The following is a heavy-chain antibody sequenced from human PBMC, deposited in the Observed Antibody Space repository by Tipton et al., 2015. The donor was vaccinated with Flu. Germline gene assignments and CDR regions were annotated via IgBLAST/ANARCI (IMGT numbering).Heavy chain of an antibody. CDR3: TRHNTNGGIVVADFDS. Sequence: TLSLTCTVSGGPITSGADYWSWIRQHPGKGLEWIGHIYYIGSTNYNPSLKSRVTISMDTSKNQFSLKLSSMTAADTAVYYCTRHNTNGGIVVADFDSWGQGTLVTVSS. CDR1: GGPITSGADY. V-gene: IGHV4-31*03. CDR2: IYYIGST. J-gene: IGHJ4*02. D-gene: IGHD3-16*02.